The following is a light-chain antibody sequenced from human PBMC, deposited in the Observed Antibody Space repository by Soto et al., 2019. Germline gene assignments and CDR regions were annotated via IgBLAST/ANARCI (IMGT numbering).Light chain of an antibody. V-gene: IGKV1-5*03. J-gene: IGKJ1*01. CDR1: QSISSL. CDR3: QQYNNWPQT. CDR2: KAS. Sequence: EIQMTQSPSTLSASVGDIVTITCRASQSISSLLAWYQQKPGKAPKLLIYKASTLKSGVPSRFSGSGSGTEFTLTISSLQSEDFAVYYCQQYNNWPQTFGQGTKV.